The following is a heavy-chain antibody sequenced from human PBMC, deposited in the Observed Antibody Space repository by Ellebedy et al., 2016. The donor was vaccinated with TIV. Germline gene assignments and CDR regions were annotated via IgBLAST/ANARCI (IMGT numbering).Heavy chain of an antibody. Sequence: GESLKISCAASGFTFSSYAMHWVRQAPGKGLEWVAVISYDGSNKYYADSVKGRFTISRDNSKNTLYLQMNSLRAEDTAVYYCAREQWLVLYYYYGMDVWGQGTTVTVSS. V-gene: IGHV3-30*04. CDR3: AREQWLVLYYYYGMDV. CDR1: GFTFSSYA. D-gene: IGHD6-19*01. J-gene: IGHJ6*02. CDR2: ISYDGSNK.